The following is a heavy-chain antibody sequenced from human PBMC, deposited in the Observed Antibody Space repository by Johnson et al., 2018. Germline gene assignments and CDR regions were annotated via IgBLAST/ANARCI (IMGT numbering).Heavy chain of an antibody. CDR1: GFTFSSYT. D-gene: IGHD4-23*01. V-gene: IGHV3-21*01. J-gene: IGHJ3*02. Sequence: EVQLLESGGGLVKPGGSLRVSCAASGFTFSSYTMNWVRQAPGKGLEWVSSISNIFRYIYYADSVKGRFTISRDGAKNSLYLQMNSLRAEDRAVYYCARDSSDYGGAFGIWGQGTMFTVSS. CDR3: ARDSSDYGGAFGI. CDR2: ISNIFRYI.